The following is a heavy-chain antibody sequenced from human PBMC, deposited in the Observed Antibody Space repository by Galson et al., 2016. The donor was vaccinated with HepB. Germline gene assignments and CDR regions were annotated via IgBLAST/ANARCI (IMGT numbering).Heavy chain of an antibody. V-gene: IGHV2-5*02. J-gene: IGHJ4*02. CDR1: GFSLSTSGVG. Sequence: PALVKPTQTLTLTCTFSGFSLSTSGVGVGWIRQPPGMALEYLALIYWDDDKRHSPSLKSRLTITKDTSENQVVLTMTNMDPVDTATYYCAHKSGDYVTFDYWGQGTLVTVSS. CDR3: AHKSGDYVTFDY. CDR2: IYWDDDK. D-gene: IGHD4-17*01.